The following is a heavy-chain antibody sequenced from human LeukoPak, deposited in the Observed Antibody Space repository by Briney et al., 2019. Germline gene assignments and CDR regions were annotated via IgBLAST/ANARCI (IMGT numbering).Heavy chain of an antibody. J-gene: IGHJ4*02. CDR1: GLTFSGSA. Sequence: GGSLKLSCAASGLTFSGSAMHWVRQASGKGLEWVGLIRGKANSYATAYAASVRGRFTISRDDSKNTAYLQMNSLKTEDTAVYYCTTGNSGTDYWGQGTLVTVSS. D-gene: IGHD1-26*01. CDR3: TTGNSGTDY. CDR2: IRGKANSYAT. V-gene: IGHV3-73*01.